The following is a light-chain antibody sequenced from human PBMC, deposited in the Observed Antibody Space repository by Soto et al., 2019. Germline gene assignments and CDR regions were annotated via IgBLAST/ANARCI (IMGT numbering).Light chain of an antibody. V-gene: IGKV1-9*01. J-gene: IGKJ5*01. CDR3: QQPNSFPLT. CDR2: AAS. CDR1: QGLSSD. Sequence: DIQLTQSPSFVSASVGDRVTITCRASQGLSSDLAWYQQKPGKAPKLLIYAASTLQSGVPSRFSGSGSGTEFTLTISSLQPEDFATYYCQQPNSFPLTFGQGTRVEIK.